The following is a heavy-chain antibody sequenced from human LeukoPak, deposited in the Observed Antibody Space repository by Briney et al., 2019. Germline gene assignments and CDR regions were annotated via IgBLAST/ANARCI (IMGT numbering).Heavy chain of an antibody. Sequence: ASVKVSCKTSGYIFTAYYIHRVRQAPGQGLEWMGWINPNSGDTNYAQKFRGRVTMTSDTSITTAYMELTRLTSDDTAVYYCARGTFDPWGQGTLVTVSS. CDR1: GYIFTAYY. V-gene: IGHV1-2*02. D-gene: IGHD1-14*01. J-gene: IGHJ5*02. CDR3: ARGTFDP. CDR2: INPNSGDT.